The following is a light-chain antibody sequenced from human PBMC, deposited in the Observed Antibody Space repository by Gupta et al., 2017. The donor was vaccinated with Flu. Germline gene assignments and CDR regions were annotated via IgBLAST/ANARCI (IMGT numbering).Light chain of an antibody. CDR1: QSISSW. CDR2: KAS. Sequence: DIQMTQSPSTLSASVGDRVTITCRASQSISSWVAWYQQKPGKAPKLLIYKASSLESGVPSRFSGSGSGTEFTLTISSLQPDDFSTYYCQQYHSYSSYTFGQGTKLEIK. CDR3: QQYHSYSSYT. J-gene: IGKJ2*01. V-gene: IGKV1-5*03.